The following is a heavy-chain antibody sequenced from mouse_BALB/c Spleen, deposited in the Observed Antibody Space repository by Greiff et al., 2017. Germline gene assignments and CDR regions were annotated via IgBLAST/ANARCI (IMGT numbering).Heavy chain of an antibody. CDR2: IWAGGST. CDR1: GFSLTSYG. V-gene: IGHV2-9*02. J-gene: IGHJ1*01. Sequence: QVQLKQSGPGLVAPSQSLSITCTVSGFSLTSYGVHWVRQPPGKGLEWLGVIWAGGSTNYNSALMSRLSISKDNSKSQVFLKMNSLQTDDTAMYYCARDPMILDVWGAGITVTVSS. CDR3: ARDPMILDV. D-gene: IGHD2-3*01.